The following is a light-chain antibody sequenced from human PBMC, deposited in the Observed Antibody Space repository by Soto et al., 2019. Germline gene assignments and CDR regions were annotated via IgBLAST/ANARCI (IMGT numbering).Light chain of an antibody. CDR3: QSYDSGLSAYV. CDR2: SNN. CDR1: NSNIGAGYD. Sequence: QAVVTQPPSVSGAPGQRVTISCTGSNSNIGAGYDVHWYLQLPGTAPKLLVYSNNNRPSGVPDRFSGSKSGTSASLAITGLQAEDEADYYCQSYDSGLSAYVFGTGTKLTVL. J-gene: IGLJ1*01. V-gene: IGLV1-40*01.